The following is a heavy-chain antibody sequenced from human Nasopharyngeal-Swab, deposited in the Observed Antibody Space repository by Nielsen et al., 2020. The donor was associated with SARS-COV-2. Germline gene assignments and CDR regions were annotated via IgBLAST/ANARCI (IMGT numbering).Heavy chain of an antibody. D-gene: IGHD2-2*01. Sequence: ASVKVSCKVSGYTPTELSMHWVRQAPGKGLEWMGGFDPVDGETIYEQTFQGRVTMTEDTSTDTAYMELSSLSSEDTAVYYCRVVPAAMWYYYYVMDVWGQGTTVTVSS. CDR3: RVVPAAMWYYYYVMDV. J-gene: IGHJ6*02. CDR1: GYTPTELS. CDR2: FDPVDGET. V-gene: IGHV1-24*01.